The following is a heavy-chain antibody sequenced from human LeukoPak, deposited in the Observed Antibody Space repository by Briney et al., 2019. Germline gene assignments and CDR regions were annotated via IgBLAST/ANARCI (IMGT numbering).Heavy chain of an antibody. CDR3: ASRSASGNWFLAY. CDR2: IDPNSGGT. CDR1: GYTFTGQY. Sequence: APVKVSCKASGYTFTGQYIHWVRQAPGQGLEWMGWIDPNSGGTNYAQKFQGRVTMTRDTSISTVYMELSRLTSDDTAVYYCASRSASGNWFLAYWGQGSLVTLSP. D-gene: IGHD3-10*01. V-gene: IGHV1-2*02. J-gene: IGHJ4*02.